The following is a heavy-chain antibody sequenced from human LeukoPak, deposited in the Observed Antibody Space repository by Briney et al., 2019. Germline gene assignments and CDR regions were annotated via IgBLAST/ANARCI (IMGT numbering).Heavy chain of an antibody. CDR3: ARTHTYYDILTGYASIDY. V-gene: IGHV3-7*01. CDR2: IKQDGSEK. J-gene: IGHJ4*02. D-gene: IGHD3-9*01. Sequence: GGSLRLSCAASGFTFSSYWMSWVRQAPGKGLEWVANIKQDGSEKSYVDSVKGRFTISRDNAESSLYLQMNSLRAEDTAVYYCARTHTYYDILTGYASIDYWGQGTLVTVSS. CDR1: GFTFSSYW.